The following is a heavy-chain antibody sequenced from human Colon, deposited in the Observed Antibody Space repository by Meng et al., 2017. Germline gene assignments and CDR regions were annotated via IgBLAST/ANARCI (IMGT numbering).Heavy chain of an antibody. CDR2: VYHRGDT. V-gene: IGHV4-4*02. Sequence: VPLQEVGPMLVKPLGSLSLTCTVSGDALSSDIWWSWVRQPPGKGLEWIGEVYHRGDTNYNPSLKSRVVISVDRSKNQFSLNLSSVTAADTAVYYCGRDQGRQLINHWGQGTLVTVSS. CDR1: GDALSSDIW. J-gene: IGHJ4*02. CDR3: GRDQGRQLINH. D-gene: IGHD1-1*01.